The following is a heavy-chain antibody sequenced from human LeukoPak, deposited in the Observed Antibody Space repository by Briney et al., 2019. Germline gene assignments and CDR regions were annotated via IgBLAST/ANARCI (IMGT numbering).Heavy chain of an antibody. CDR1: GYTFTNYG. J-gene: IGHJ4*02. Sequence: GASVKVSCKASGYTFTNYGISWVRQAPGQGLEWMGWISAYSGNTNYAQNLQGRVTMTTDTSTSTAYMELRCPRSDDTAVYYCARAPDDYDFWSGPFDYWGRGTLVTVSS. CDR2: ISAYSGNT. CDR3: ARAPDDYDFWSGPFDY. V-gene: IGHV1-18*01. D-gene: IGHD3-3*01.